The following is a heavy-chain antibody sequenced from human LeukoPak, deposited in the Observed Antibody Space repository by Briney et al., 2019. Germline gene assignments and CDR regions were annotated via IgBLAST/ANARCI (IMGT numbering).Heavy chain of an antibody. CDR2: ISSSGSTI. V-gene: IGHV3-48*03. D-gene: IGHD3-10*01. CDR3: ARVGYYYGSGLDV. CDR1: GFTFSSYE. J-gene: IGHJ6*02. Sequence: QPGGSLRLSCAASGFTFSSYEMNWVRQAPGKGLEWVSYISSSGSTIYYADSVKGRFTISRDNAKNSLYLQMNSLRAEDTAVYYCARVGYYYGSGLDVWGQGTTVTVSS.